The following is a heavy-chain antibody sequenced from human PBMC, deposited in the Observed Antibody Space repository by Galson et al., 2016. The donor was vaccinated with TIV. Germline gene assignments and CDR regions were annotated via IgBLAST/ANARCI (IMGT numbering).Heavy chain of an antibody. CDR1: GFTFSSYW. D-gene: IGHD2-2*01. Sequence: SLRISCAASGFTFSSYWMHWVRQAPGKGLLWVARINGDGSTTDYADSVEGRFTISRDNAKNSLYLQMNSPRAEDTAVYYCARLYCSTSSCATSYFDCWGQGTLVTVSS. J-gene: IGHJ4*02. CDR2: INGDGSTT. V-gene: IGHV3-74*01. CDR3: ARLYCSTSSCATSYFDC.